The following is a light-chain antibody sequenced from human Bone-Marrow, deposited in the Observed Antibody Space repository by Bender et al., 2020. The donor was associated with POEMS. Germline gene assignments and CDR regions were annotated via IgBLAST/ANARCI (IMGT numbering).Light chain of an antibody. J-gene: IGLJ2*01. CDR3: SSYTTTSTVI. Sequence: QSALTQPASVSGSPGQSITISCTGTSSDVGGYDYVSWYQRHPGKAPKLMIYHVTRRASGVSDRFSASKSGNTASLTISGLQAEDEGDYYCSSYTTTSTVIFGGGTKLTVL. CDR1: SSDVGGYDY. CDR2: HVT. V-gene: IGLV2-14*03.